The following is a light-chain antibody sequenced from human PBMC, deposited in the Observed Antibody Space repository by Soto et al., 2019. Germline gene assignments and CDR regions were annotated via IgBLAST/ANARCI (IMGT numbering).Light chain of an antibody. J-gene: IGKJ1*01. CDR1: QSISTW. CDR2: KAS. V-gene: IGKV1-5*03. CDR3: QHRANWPLT. Sequence: DIQMTQSPSTLSASVGDRVTITCRASQSISTWLAWYQQEPGKAPKLLIHKASSLQSGVPSRFSGSGSGTDFTLTISSLHPDDFAVYFCQHRANWPLTFXQGTKVDIK.